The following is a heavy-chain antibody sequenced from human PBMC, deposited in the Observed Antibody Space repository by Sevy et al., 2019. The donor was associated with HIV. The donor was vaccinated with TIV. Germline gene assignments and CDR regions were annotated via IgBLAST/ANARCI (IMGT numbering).Heavy chain of an antibody. CDR2: ISGSGGST. CDR3: AKDLDSSRWYYFDY. J-gene: IGHJ4*02. D-gene: IGHD6-13*01. Sequence: GGSLRLSCAASGFSFSSYAMSWVRQAPGKGLEWVSVISGSGGSTNYADSVKGRFTISRDNLKNTVYLQMKNLRAEDKAIYYCAKDLDSSRWYYFDYWGQGTQVTVSS. CDR1: GFSFSSYA. V-gene: IGHV3-23*01.